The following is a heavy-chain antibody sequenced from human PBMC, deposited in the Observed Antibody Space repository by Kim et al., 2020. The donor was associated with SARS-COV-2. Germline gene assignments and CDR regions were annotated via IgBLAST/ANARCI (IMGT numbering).Heavy chain of an antibody. V-gene: IGHV4-59*08. D-gene: IGHD4-4*01. CDR2: IYYSGST. CDR3: ARHKSHSNRRAAHAFDI. J-gene: IGHJ3*02. CDR1: GGSISSYY. Sequence: SETLSLTCTVSGGSISSYYWSWIRQPPGKGLEWIGYIYYSGSTNYNPSLKSRVTISVDTSKNQFSLKLSSVTAADTAVYYCARHKSHSNRRAAHAFDIWGQGTMVTVSS.